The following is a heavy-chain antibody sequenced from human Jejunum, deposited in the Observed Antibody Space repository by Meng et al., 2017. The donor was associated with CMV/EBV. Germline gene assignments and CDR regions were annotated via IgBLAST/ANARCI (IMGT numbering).Heavy chain of an antibody. Sequence: GFTLDDYAIHWVRQRPGKGLEWVSAISWSGGSVVYADSVKGRFTTARDNARKSVHLQLNSLRGEDTAVYYCAKDSGRYDFYARAVWGQGTTVTVSS. J-gene: IGHJ6*02. CDR2: ISWSGGSV. D-gene: IGHD1-20*01. V-gene: IGHV3-9*01. CDR3: AKDSGRYDFYARAV. CDR1: GFTLDDYA.